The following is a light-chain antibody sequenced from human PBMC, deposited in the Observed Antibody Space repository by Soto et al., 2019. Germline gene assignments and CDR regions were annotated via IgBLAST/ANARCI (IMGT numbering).Light chain of an antibody. CDR3: SSYTTSSTLWV. CDR1: SSDVGGYNY. CDR2: EVS. V-gene: IGLV2-14*01. J-gene: IGLJ3*02. Sequence: QSVLTQPASVSGSPGQSITIPCTGNSSDVGGYNYVSWYQQHPGKAPKLMIYEVSNRPSGVSNRFSGSKSGNTASLTISGLQAEDEADYYCSSYTTSSTLWVFGGGTKLTVL.